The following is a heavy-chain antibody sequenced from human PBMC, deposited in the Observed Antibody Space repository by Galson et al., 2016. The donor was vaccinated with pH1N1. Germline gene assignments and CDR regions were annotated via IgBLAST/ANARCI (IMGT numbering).Heavy chain of an antibody. CDR3: ASLSASSYGRAQYYMDV. D-gene: IGHD5-18*01. J-gene: IGHJ6*03. Sequence: QSGAEVKQPGESLKISCEGSGYIFTNYWIGWVRQMPGKGLELMGIIYPGDSDTRYSPSFHGRVTISVDKSINIAYLQWSNLKASDTAIYFCASLSASSYGRAQYYMDVWGKGTTVTVSS. CDR1: GYIFTNYW. V-gene: IGHV5-51*01. CDR2: IYPGDSDT.